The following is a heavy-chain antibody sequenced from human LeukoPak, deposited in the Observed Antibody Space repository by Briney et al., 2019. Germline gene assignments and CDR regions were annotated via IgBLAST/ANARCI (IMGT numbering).Heavy chain of an antibody. D-gene: IGHD1-26*01. CDR2: IIPSRAT. CDR1: GFTFSSYA. CDR3: AKGSGSYLSPLYYFDY. J-gene: IGHJ4*02. V-gene: IGHV3-23*01. Sequence: GGSLRLSCAASGFTFSSYAMSWVRQAPGNGLEWVSAIIPSRATYYADSVKGRFTISRDNSKNTLSLQMNSLRAEDTAVYYCAKGSGSYLSPLYYFDYWGQGTLVTVSS.